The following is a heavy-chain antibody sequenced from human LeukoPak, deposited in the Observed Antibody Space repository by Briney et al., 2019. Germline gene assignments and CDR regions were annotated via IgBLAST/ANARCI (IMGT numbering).Heavy chain of an antibody. CDR1: GGAFRGYY. CDR2: INQRRST. Sequence: PSETLSLTCGVLGGAFRGYYWSWIPQAPGKGLEGSGEINQRRSTNYKPSPNRPSTLSVDTCKNPFSPKLGSVSAAGTRAYLRASKYSGAVAANPPHFDYWGQRTLVTVSS. CDR3: ASKYSGAVAANPPHFDY. V-gene: IGHV4-34*01. J-gene: IGHJ4*02. D-gene: IGHD6-19*01.